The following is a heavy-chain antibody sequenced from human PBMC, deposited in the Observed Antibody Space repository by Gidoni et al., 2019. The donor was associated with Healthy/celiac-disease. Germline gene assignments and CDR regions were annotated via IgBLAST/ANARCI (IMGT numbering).Heavy chain of an antibody. CDR2: ISWDGGST. D-gene: IGHD6-13*01. CDR3: AKGVGSSWIYGMDV. CDR1: GFTFDDYT. J-gene: IGHJ6*02. V-gene: IGHV3-43*01. Sequence: EVQLVESGGVVVQPGGSLRLSCAASGFTFDDYTMHWVRQAPGKGLEWVSLISWDGGSTYYADSVKGRFTISRDNSKNSLYLQMNSLRTEDTALYYCAKGVGSSWIYGMDVWGQGTTVTVSS.